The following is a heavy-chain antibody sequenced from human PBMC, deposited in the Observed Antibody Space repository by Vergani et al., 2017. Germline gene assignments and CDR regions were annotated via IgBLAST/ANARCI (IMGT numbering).Heavy chain of an antibody. CDR1: GGTFSSYA. CDR3: AGLPRGSSTVSGNRGYYCYGMDV. D-gene: IGHD4-17*01. V-gene: IGHV1-69*04. J-gene: IGHJ6*02. Sequence: QVQLVQSGAEVKKPGSSVKVSCKASGGTFSSYAISWVRQAPGQGLEWMGRIIPILGIANYAQKFQGRVTITADKSTSTAYLELSSLRSEDTAVYYCAGLPRGSSTVSGNRGYYCYGMDVWGQGTTVTVSS. CDR2: IIPILGIA.